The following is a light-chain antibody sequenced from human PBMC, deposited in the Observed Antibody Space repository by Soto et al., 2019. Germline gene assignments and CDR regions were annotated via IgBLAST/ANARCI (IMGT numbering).Light chain of an antibody. CDR2: AAS. CDR1: QLIDNF. CDR3: QKYNSGPRT. Sequence: DIQVAQSPSSLYASVGDRVTITCRASQLIDNFLAWYQQKPGKVPKLLIYAASTLESGVPSRFSASGSGIDYTLTISSLQPEDVATYYCQKYNSGPRTFGKGTKLEI. V-gene: IGKV1-27*01. J-gene: IGKJ1*01.